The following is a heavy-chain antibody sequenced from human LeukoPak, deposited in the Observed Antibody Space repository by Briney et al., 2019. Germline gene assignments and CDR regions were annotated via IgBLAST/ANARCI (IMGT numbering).Heavy chain of an antibody. J-gene: IGHJ4*02. CDR1: GYNFATNW. D-gene: IGHD3-22*01. CDR2: IYPGDSDT. CDR3: ARHPDSSGYYSESAFDY. Sequence: GESLKISCKGSGYNFATNWIGWVRQMPGKGLEWMGIIYPGDSDTRYSPSFQGQVTISADKSISTAYLQWSSLKASDTAMYYCARHPDSSGYYSESAFDYWGQGTLVTVSS. V-gene: IGHV5-51*01.